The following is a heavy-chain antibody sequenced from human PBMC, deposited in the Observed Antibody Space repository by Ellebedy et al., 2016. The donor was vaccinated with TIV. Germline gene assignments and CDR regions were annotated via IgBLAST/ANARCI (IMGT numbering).Heavy chain of an antibody. CDR2: IYFSGSA. D-gene: IGHD2-2*02. V-gene: IGHV4-39*07. Sequence: MPSETLSLTCTVSGGSISNSDYYWNWIRQPPGKGLEWIGSIYFSGSAYHNPSLKSRVTVSVDTSKNQFSLKLNSVTAADTAVYYCAKWTVGYCSSASCYTGDYWGQGTLVTVSS. J-gene: IGHJ4*02. CDR1: GGSISNSDYY. CDR3: AKWTVGYCSSASCYTGDY.